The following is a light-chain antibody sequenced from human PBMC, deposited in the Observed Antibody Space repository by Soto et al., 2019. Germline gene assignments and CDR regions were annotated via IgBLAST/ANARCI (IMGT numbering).Light chain of an antibody. CDR2: SND. Sequence: QSVLTQPPSASGTPGQRVTVSCSGSRSNIGNNPVNWYQQFPGTAPKLLIYSNDQRPSGVPDRFSGSKSGTSASLAIGGLQSEDEADYYCAAWDGSLSAYVFGTGTQLTVL. CDR3: AAWDGSLSAYV. CDR1: RSNIGNNP. V-gene: IGLV1-44*01. J-gene: IGLJ1*01.